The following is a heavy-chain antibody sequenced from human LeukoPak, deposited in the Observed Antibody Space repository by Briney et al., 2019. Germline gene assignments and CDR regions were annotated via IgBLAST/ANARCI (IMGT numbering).Heavy chain of an antibody. Sequence: ASVKVSCKASGYTFTNYGFTWARQAPGQGLEWMGWINPNSGGTNYAQKFQGRVTMTRDTSISTAYMELSRLRSDDTAVYYCERDRWIGGRGYSYGYVYWGQGTLVTVSS. V-gene: IGHV1-2*02. CDR3: ERDRWIGGRGYSYGYVY. CDR2: INPNSGGT. D-gene: IGHD5-18*01. CDR1: GYTFTNYG. J-gene: IGHJ4*02.